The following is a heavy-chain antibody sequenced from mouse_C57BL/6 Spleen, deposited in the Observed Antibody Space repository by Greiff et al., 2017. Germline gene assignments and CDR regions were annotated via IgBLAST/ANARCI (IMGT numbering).Heavy chain of an antibody. D-gene: IGHD1-1*01. CDR3: ARGIYYYGSSYYAMDY. CDR2: ISSGSSTI. Sequence: EVQGVEPGGGLVKPGGSLKLSCAASGFTFSSYGMHWVRQAPEKGLEWIAYISSGSSTIYYTDTVKGKFTITRDNAKTTRFLQMTSLRSEDSVLYYCARGIYYYGSSYYAMDYWGQGTSVTVSS. V-gene: IGHV5-17*01. CDR1: GFTFSSYG. J-gene: IGHJ4*01.